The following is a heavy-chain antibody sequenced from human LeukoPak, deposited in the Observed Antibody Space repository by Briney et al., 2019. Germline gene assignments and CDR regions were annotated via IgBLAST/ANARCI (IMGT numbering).Heavy chain of an antibody. Sequence: GGSLRLSCAASGFTVSSNYMSWVRQAPGKGLEWVSVIYSGGSTYYADSVKGRFTISRDNSKNTLYLQMNSLRAEDTAVYYCARDPTGTAVFEDWGQGTLVTVSS. V-gene: IGHV3-53*01. D-gene: IGHD1-14*01. CDR1: GFTVSSNY. J-gene: IGHJ4*02. CDR3: ARDPTGTAVFED. CDR2: IYSGGST.